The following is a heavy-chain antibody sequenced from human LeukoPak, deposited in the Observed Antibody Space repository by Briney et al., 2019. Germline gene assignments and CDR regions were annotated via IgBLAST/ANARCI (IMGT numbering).Heavy chain of an antibody. V-gene: IGHV1-2*02. CDR1: GYTFSGYY. CDR3: AGLVGGWYFPQDDAFDI. Sequence: GASVKVSCKASGYTFSGYYMHWVRQAPGQGLEWMGWIDPHSGGTNYAQKFQGRVTMTRDTSISTAYMELSRLRSDDTAVYYCAGLVGGWYFPQDDAFDIWGQGTMVTVSS. D-gene: IGHD6-19*01. CDR2: IDPHSGGT. J-gene: IGHJ3*02.